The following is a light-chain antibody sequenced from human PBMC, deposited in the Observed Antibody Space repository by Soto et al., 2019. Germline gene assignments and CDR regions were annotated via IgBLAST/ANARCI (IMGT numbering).Light chain of an antibody. V-gene: IGKV3-20*01. CDR3: QQYGNSPQT. CDR1: QSVSSNY. J-gene: IGKJ1*01. Sequence: EIVLTQSPGTLSLSPVERATLSCRASQSVSSNYLAWYQQKPGQAPRLLIYGASSRATGIPNRFSGSGSGTDFTLTISRLEPEDFAVYYCQQYGNSPQTFGQGTKVDI. CDR2: GAS.